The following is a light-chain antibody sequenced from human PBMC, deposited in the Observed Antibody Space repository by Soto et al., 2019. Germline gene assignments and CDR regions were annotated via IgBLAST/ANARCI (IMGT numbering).Light chain of an antibody. CDR3: SSYTTSSSYV. Sequence: QSALTQPASVSGSPGQSITISCTGTSSDVGLYKYVSWYQQYPGKAPKLMIYEVANRPSGVSNRFSGSKSGNTASLTISGLQAEDGADYYCSSYTTSSSYVFGTGTKLTVL. V-gene: IGLV2-14*01. J-gene: IGLJ1*01. CDR2: EVA. CDR1: SSDVGLYKY.